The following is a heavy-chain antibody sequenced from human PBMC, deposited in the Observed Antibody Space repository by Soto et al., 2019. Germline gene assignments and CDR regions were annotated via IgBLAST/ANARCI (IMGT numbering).Heavy chain of an antibody. Sequence: SETLSLTCAVYGGSFSGYYWSWIHQPPGKGLEWIGEINHSGSTNYNPSLKSRVTISVDTSKNQFSLKLSSVTAADTAVYYCAANWEDDAFDIWGQGTMVTVSS. CDR1: GGSFSGYY. CDR2: INHSGST. D-gene: IGHD1-1*01. CDR3: AANWEDDAFDI. V-gene: IGHV4-34*01. J-gene: IGHJ3*02.